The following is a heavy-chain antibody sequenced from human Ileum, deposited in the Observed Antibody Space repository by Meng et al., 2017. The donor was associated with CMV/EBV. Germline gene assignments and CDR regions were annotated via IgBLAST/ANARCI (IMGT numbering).Heavy chain of an antibody. J-gene: IGHJ4*02. Sequence: QGHVQGSAPRRVKPSETLSLTCTVSGGSIRNYYWSWIRQPAGKGLEWIGRIYTGGSPNYNPSLYSRVTMSLDTSKNQFSLKLNSVTAADTAVYYCARLNYYDSREFDYWGQGTLVTDSS. CDR2: IYTGGSP. CDR1: GGSIRNYY. CDR3: ARLNYYDSREFDY. V-gene: IGHV4-4*07. D-gene: IGHD3-22*01.